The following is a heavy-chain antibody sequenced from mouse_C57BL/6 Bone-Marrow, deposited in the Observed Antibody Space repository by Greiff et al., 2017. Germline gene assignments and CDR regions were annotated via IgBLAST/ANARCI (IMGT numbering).Heavy chain of an antibody. J-gene: IGHJ4*01. CDR3: ARRGYGISYAMDD. Sequence: EVQLQQSGPELVKPGASVKISCKASGYTFTDYYMNWVKQSHGKSLEWIGDINPNNGGTSYNQKFKGKATLTVDTSSSTAYMELRSLTSEDSAVYYCARRGYGISYAMDDWGQGTSVTVSS. CDR1: GYTFTDYY. CDR2: INPNNGGT. V-gene: IGHV1-26*01. D-gene: IGHD1-1*01.